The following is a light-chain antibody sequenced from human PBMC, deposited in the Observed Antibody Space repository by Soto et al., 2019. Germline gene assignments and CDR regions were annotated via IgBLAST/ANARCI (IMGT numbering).Light chain of an antibody. CDR1: QSVRSY. Sequence: EIVLTQSPAPLSLSPGERATLSCRASQSVRSYLAWYQQKPGQAPRLLIYDASNRATGIPARFSGSGSGTDFTLTISSLDPEDVAFYYCQQRSNWPPLTFGGGTKVEIK. V-gene: IGKV3-11*01. CDR2: DAS. J-gene: IGKJ4*01. CDR3: QQRSNWPPLT.